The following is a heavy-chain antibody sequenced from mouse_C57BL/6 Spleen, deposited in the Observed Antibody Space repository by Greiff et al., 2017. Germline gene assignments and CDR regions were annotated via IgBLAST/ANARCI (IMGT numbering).Heavy chain of an antibody. CDR3: TDYDASAWFAY. CDR2: IDPETGGP. J-gene: IGHJ3*01. CDR1: GYTFTDYE. Sequence: VQLQQSGAELVRPGASVTLSCKASGYTFTDYEMHWVKQTPVHGLEWIGAIDPETGGPAYNQKFKGKAILTADKSSSTAYMELRSLTSEDSAVYYCTDYDASAWFAYWGQGTLVTVSA. V-gene: IGHV1-15*01. D-gene: IGHD2-3*01.